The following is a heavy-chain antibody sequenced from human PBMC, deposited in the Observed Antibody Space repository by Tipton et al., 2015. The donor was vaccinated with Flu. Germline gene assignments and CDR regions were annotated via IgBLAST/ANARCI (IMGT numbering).Heavy chain of an antibody. CDR1: GFTVSSNY. J-gene: IGHJ4*02. D-gene: IGHD5-24*01. V-gene: IGHV3-53*01. CDR3: ARVRDGYNQIDY. Sequence: CAASGFTVSSNYMSWARQAPGKGLEWVSVIYSGGSTYYADSVKGRFTISRDNSKNTLYLQMNSLRAEDTAVYYCARVRDGYNQIDYWGQGTLVTVSS. CDR2: IYSGGST.